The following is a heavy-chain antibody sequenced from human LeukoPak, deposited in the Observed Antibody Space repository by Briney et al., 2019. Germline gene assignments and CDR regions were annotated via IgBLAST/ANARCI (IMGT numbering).Heavy chain of an antibody. CDR3: ATRPAGSTWYGVFDY. CDR2: IYTSGST. CDR1: GGSISSYY. V-gene: IGHV4-4*09. Sequence: SETLSLTCTVSGGSISSYYWSWIRQPPGKGLEWIGYIYTSGSTNYNPSLKSRVTMSVDTSRDQFSLRLTSVTAADTAIYYCATRPAGSTWYGVFDYWSQGTLVTVSS. J-gene: IGHJ4*02. D-gene: IGHD6-13*01.